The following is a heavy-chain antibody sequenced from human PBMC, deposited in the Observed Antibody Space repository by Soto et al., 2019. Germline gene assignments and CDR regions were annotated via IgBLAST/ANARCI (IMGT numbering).Heavy chain of an antibody. CDR2: IRSKANSYAT. D-gene: IGHD6-13*01. CDR3: TRRLSSSWYQRVYYYYGMDV. Sequence: GGSLRLSCAASGFTFSGSAMHWVRQASGKGLEWVGRIRSKANSYATAYASSVKGRFTISRDDSKNTAYLQMNSLKTEDTAVYYCTRRLSSSWYQRVYYYYGMDVWDQGTTVTVSS. V-gene: IGHV3-73*01. J-gene: IGHJ6*02. CDR1: GFTFSGSA.